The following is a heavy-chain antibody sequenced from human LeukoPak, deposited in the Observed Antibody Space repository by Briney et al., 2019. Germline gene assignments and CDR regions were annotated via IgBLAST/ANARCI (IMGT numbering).Heavy chain of an antibody. V-gene: IGHV3-23*01. CDR2: VSGSGGST. CDR3: AKVFSGSYFLPPFDY. Sequence: GGSLRLSCAASGFTFSSYAMSWVRQAPGRGLEWVSAVSGSGGSTYYADSVKGRFTISRDNPKNTLYLQMHSLRAEDTAIYYCAKVFSGSYFLPPFDYWGQGTLVTVSS. J-gene: IGHJ4*02. D-gene: IGHD1-26*01. CDR1: GFTFSSYA.